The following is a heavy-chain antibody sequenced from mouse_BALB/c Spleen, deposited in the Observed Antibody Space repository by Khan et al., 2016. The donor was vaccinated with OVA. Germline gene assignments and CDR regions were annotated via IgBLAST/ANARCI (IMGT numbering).Heavy chain of an antibody. Sequence: EVQLQELGPGLVKPSQSLSLTCAVTGYSITSEYAWNWIRQFPGNKLEWMGYINYSGNTRYNPSLKSRISITRDTSKNQFFLQLNSVTTEDTATYYSTRKDYYDYDPFPYWGQGTLVTVSA. CDR3: TRKDYYDYDPFPY. CDR2: INYSGNT. D-gene: IGHD2-4*01. V-gene: IGHV3-2*02. J-gene: IGHJ3*01. CDR1: GYSITSEYA.